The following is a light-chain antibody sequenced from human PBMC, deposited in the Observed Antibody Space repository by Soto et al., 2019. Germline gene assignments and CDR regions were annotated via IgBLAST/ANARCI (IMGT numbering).Light chain of an antibody. CDR2: GAS. CDR3: QQYGSSPPIT. J-gene: IGKJ5*01. V-gene: IGKV3-20*01. Sequence: EIVLTQPPGTLSLSPGERATLSCRASQSVSSSYLTWYQQKPGQAPRLLIYGASSRATGIPDRFSGSGSGTDITLTVSRLEPEEFGVYYCQQYGSSPPITFGQGTRLAIK. CDR1: QSVSSSY.